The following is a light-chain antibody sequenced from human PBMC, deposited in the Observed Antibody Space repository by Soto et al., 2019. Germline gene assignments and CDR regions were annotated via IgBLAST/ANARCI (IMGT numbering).Light chain of an antibody. CDR1: QSVSSSY. Sequence: EIVLTQSPGTLSLSPGERATLSCRASQSVSSSYLAWYQQKPGQAPRLLIDGASSRATGIPDRFSGSGSGTDFTLTISRLEPEDFAVYYCQQYDSSPLTFGGGNKVEIK. CDR2: GAS. J-gene: IGKJ4*01. CDR3: QQYDSSPLT. V-gene: IGKV3-20*01.